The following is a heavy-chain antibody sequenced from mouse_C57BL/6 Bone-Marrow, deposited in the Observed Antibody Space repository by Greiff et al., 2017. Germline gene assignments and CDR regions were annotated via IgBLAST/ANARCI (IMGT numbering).Heavy chain of an antibody. Sequence: VNVVESGAELARPGASVKLSCKASGYTFTSYGISWVKQRTGQGLEWIGEIYPRSGNTYYNEKFKGKATLTADKSSSTAYMELRSLTSEDSAVYFCASPTVVDYYFDYWGQGTTLTVSS. D-gene: IGHD1-1*01. J-gene: IGHJ2*01. CDR1: GYTFTSYG. V-gene: IGHV1-81*01. CDR3: ASPTVVDYYFDY. CDR2: IYPRSGNT.